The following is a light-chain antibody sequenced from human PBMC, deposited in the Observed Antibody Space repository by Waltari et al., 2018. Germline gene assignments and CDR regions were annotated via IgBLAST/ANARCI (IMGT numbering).Light chain of an antibody. J-gene: IGKJ4*01. Sequence: IQMTQSPSSLSASIGDRVTITCRASQSVSNFLNWYQQKPGGAPHLLVSSASILPYGVPSRFSGSGSGTEFTLTVSSLHPEDVATYFCQQTFMYPSFGGGTRIEI. CDR2: SAS. CDR3: QQTFMYPS. CDR1: QSVSNF. V-gene: IGKV1-39*01.